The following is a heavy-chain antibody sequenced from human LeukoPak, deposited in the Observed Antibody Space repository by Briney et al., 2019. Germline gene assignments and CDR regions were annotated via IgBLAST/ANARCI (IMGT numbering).Heavy chain of an antibody. CDR3: ARGSPQRITMIVVVTAFDY. CDR2: INHSGST. CDR1: GGSFSGYY. Sequence: PSETLSLTCAVYGGSFSGYYWSWIRQPPGKGLEWIGEINHSGSTNYNPSLKSRVTISVDTSKNQFSLKLSSVTAADTAVYYCARGSPQRITMIVVVTAFDYWGQGTLVTVSS. V-gene: IGHV4-34*01. J-gene: IGHJ4*02. D-gene: IGHD3-22*01.